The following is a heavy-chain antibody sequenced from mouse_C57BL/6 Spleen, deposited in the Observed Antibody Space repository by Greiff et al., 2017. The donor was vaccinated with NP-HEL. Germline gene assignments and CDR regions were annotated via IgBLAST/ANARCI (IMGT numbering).Heavy chain of an antibody. D-gene: IGHD1-3*01. V-gene: IGHV1-42*01. CDR3: ARSITFFDY. J-gene: IGHJ2*01. CDR2: INPSTGGT. CDR1: GYSFTGYY. Sequence: EVQLQQSGPELVKPGASVKISCKASGYSFTGYYMNWVKQSPEKSLEWIGEINPSTGGTTYNQKFKAKATLTVDKSSSTAYMQLKSLTSEDSAVYYCARSITFFDYWGQGTTLTVSS.